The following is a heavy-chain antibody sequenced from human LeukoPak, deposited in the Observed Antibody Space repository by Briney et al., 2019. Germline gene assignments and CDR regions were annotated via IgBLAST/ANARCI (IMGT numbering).Heavy chain of an antibody. V-gene: IGHV4-34*01. J-gene: IGHJ4*02. CDR2: INHSGST. Sequence: SETLSLTCAVYGGSFSGYYWSWIRQPPGKGLEWIGEINHSGSTNYNPSLKSRVTISVDTSKNQFSLKLSFVTAADTAVYYCARDGRNGIDYWGQGTLVTVSS. CDR3: ARDGRNGIDY. CDR1: GGSFSGYY. D-gene: IGHD4-17*01.